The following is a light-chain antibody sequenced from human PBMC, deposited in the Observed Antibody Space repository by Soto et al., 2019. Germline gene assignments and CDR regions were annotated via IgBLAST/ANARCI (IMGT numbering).Light chain of an antibody. V-gene: IGLV2-14*01. Sequence: QSALTQPASVSGSPGQSITISCTGTSSDIGYYVYVSWYQHHSGKAPKLIIYEVNSRPSGVSNRFSGSKSVKTASLTISGLQAEDEADYFCSSHSSSSAYYVFGTGTKLTVL. CDR2: EVN. CDR1: SSDIGYYVY. J-gene: IGLJ1*01. CDR3: SSHSSSSAYYV.